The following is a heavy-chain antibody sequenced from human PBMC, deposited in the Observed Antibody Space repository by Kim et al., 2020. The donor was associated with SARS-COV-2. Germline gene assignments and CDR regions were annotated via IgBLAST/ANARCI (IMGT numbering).Heavy chain of an antibody. CDR2: GSAK. J-gene: IGHJ4*02. CDR3: ATLQDDDY. Sequence: GSAKNYVDSVKGRFTISRDNAKNSLYLQMNRLRAEDTAVYFCATLQDDDYWGQGTLLTVSS. V-gene: IGHV3-7*03. D-gene: IGHD2-15*01.